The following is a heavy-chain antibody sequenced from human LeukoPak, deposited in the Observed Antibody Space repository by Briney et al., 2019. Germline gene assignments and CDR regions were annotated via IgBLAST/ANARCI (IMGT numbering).Heavy chain of an antibody. J-gene: IGHJ4*02. CDR2: IYYSGST. CDR3: ARVADFWSGYLLD. D-gene: IGHD3-3*01. V-gene: IGHV4-39*01. Sequence: SQTLSLTCTASGGSISSSSYYWGWIRQPPGKGLEWIGSIYYSGSTYYNPSLKSRVTISVDTSKNQFSLKLSSVTAADTAVYYCARVADFWSGYLLDWGQGTLVTVSS. CDR1: GGSISSSSYY.